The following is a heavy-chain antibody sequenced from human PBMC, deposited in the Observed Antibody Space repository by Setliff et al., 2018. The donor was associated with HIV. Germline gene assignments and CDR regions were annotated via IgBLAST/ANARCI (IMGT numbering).Heavy chain of an antibody. J-gene: IGHJ6*02. V-gene: IGHV3-21*01. D-gene: IGHD3-3*01. CDR3: AEVSTIFGQLKYYYGMDV. CDR1: GFTFSHYS. Sequence: PGGSLRLSCAASGFTFSHYSMNWVRQAPGKGLEWVSSISPSHDYIYYADSVKGRFTISRDNAKNSLYLQMNSLRGEDTAVYYCAEVSTIFGQLKYYYGMDVWGQGTTVTVSS. CDR2: ISPSHDYI.